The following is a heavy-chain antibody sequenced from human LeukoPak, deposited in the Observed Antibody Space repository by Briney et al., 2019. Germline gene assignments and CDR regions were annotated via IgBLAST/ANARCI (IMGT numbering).Heavy chain of an antibody. V-gene: IGHV4-59*08. Sequence: SETLSLTCTVSGDSIRSYYWSWIRQPPGKGLEWIGYIYYSGSTNYNPSLKSRVTISVDTSKKQFSLKLSSVTAADTAVYYCARHQDGDYEPLKIDYWGQGTLVTVSS. CDR1: GDSIRSYY. D-gene: IGHD4-17*01. CDR2: IYYSGST. CDR3: ARHQDGDYEPLKIDY. J-gene: IGHJ4*02.